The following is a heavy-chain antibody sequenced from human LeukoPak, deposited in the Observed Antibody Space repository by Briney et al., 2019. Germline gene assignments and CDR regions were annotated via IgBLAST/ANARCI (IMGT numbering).Heavy chain of an antibody. CDR3: ARALAAYCGGDCYPGIDY. CDR1: GFTFSSYA. CDR2: ISYDGSNK. J-gene: IGHJ4*02. D-gene: IGHD2-21*02. V-gene: IGHV3-30*04. Sequence: PGGSLRLSCAASGFTFSSYAMHWVRQAPGKGLEWVAVISYDGSNKYYADSVKGGFTISRDNSKNTLYLQMNSLRAEDTAVYYCARALAAYCGGDCYPGIDYWGQGTLVTVSS.